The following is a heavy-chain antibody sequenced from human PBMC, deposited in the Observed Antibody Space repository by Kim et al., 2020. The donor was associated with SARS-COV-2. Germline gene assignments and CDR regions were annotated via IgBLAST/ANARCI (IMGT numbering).Heavy chain of an antibody. CDR3: AKEMGGQWLSRGAFDI. V-gene: IGHV3-23*01. CDR1: GFTFSSYA. Sequence: GGSLRLSCAASGFTFSSYAMSWVRQAPGKGLEWVSAISGSGGSTYYADSVKGRFTISRDNSKNTLYLQMNSLRAEDTAVYYCAKEMGGQWLSRGAFDIWGQGTMVTVSS. CDR2: ISGSGGST. D-gene: IGHD6-19*01. J-gene: IGHJ3*02.